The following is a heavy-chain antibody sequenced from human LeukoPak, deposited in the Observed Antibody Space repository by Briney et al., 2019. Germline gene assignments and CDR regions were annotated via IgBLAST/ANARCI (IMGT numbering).Heavy chain of an antibody. Sequence: SETLSLICTVPGDSISSYYWSWIRQPPGKGLEWIGHFYNSASTNYNPSLKSRVAISVDTSKNQFSLKLSSVTAADTAVYFCARANSGYDPFDYWGQGTLVTVSS. CDR2: FYNSAST. D-gene: IGHD5-12*01. CDR1: GDSISSYY. J-gene: IGHJ4*02. CDR3: ARANSGYDPFDY. V-gene: IGHV4-59*01.